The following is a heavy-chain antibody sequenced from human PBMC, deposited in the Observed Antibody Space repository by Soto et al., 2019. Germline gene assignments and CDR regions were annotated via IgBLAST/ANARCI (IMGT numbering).Heavy chain of an antibody. Sequence: QVHLLLQSGAEVKKPGSSEKVSCKASGGTPSNSAISWVRQAPGQGLEWVGGIIPVFGLVKYAQNFQGRVTITADESTNTAYMELSRLRPEDTAVYYCAGGGIVVVGSRDYYGMDVWGQGTTVSVSS. J-gene: IGHJ6*02. CDR3: AGGGIVVVGSRDYYGMDV. V-gene: IGHV1-69*01. D-gene: IGHD3-22*01. CDR1: GGTPSNSA. CDR2: IIPVFGLV.